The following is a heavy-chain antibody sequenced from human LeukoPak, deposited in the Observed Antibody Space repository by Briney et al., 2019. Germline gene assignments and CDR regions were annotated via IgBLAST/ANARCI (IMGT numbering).Heavy chain of an antibody. D-gene: IGHD3-9*01. CDR2: FDPEDGEDGET. J-gene: IGHJ4*02. Sequence: GASVKVSSKVSGSSLIEVAMHWVRQAPGKGLEWVGSFDPEDGEDGETHYAQKFQGRVTMTEDASTDTAYMELTSLSSEDTALYYCAMTDRYAGRPFDYWGQGTLVTVSS. CDR3: AMTDRYAGRPFDY. V-gene: IGHV1-24*01. CDR1: GSSLIEVA.